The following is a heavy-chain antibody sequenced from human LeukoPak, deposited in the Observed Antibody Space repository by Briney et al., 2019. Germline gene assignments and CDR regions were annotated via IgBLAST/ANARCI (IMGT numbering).Heavy chain of an antibody. CDR3: AKSSGSGRYPLDY. D-gene: IGHD3-10*01. V-gene: IGHV3-23*01. CDR2: ISGSGGST. J-gene: IGHJ4*02. CDR1: GFTFSSYA. Sequence: GGSLRLSCAASGFTFSSYAMSWVRQAPGKGLEWVSGISGSGGSTYYADSVKGRFTISRDNSKNTPYLQMNSLGAEDTAVYYCAKSSGSGRYPLDYWGQGTLVTVSS.